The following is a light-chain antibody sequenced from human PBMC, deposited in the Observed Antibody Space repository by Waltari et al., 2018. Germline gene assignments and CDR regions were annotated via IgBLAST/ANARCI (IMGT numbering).Light chain of an antibody. CDR2: GTN. Sequence: SYELSQSPSVSVALGQTARITCGGNNIGGTSVHWNQQKPGQAPVVVIYGTNTRPSGIPERFSGSKSGSTATLTISRVQAGDEVDYYCQVWDSDIWVFGEGTKLTVL. CDR3: QVWDSDIWV. J-gene: IGLJ3*02. V-gene: IGLV3-9*01. CDR1: NIGGTS.